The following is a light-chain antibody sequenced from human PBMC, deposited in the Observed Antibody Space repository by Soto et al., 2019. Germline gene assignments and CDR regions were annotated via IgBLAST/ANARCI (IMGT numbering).Light chain of an antibody. J-gene: IGKJ1*01. CDR2: GAS. Sequence: ETVMTQSPATLSVSPGERATLSCRASQDVSNNLAWYQQKPGQAPRLLIYGASTRATGIPARFSGSGSGTEFTLTISSLQPDDFATYYCQQSITYPWTFGQGTKVDIK. CDR3: QQSITYPWT. V-gene: IGKV3-15*01. CDR1: QDVSNN.